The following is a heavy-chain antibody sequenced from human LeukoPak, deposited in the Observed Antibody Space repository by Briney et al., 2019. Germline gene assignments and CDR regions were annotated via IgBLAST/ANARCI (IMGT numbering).Heavy chain of an antibody. Sequence: PGGSLRLSCAASGFTFSSYSMNWVRQAPGKGLEWVSYISSSGSTIYYADSVKGRFTISRDTAKNSLYLQMNSLRAEDTAVYYCARGRFPRPYYDFWTDHGAFDIWGQGTMVTVSS. J-gene: IGHJ3*02. V-gene: IGHV3-48*04. D-gene: IGHD3/OR15-3a*01. CDR2: ISSSGSTI. CDR3: ARGRFPRPYYDFWTDHGAFDI. CDR1: GFTFSSYS.